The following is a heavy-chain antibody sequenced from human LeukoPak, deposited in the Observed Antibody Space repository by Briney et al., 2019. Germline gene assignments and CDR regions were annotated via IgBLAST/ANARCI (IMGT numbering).Heavy chain of an antibody. CDR1: GFTFSDYW. V-gene: IGHV3-7*01. CDR3: SSGYRILYGMDV. J-gene: IGHJ6*02. Sequence: PGGSLRLSCAASGFTFSDYWMTWVRQAPGKGLEWVANIKQDGSEKYYVDSVKGRFTISRDNAKNSLYLQMNSLRAEDTAVYYCSSGYRILYGMDVWGQGTTVTVSS. CDR2: IKQDGSEK. D-gene: IGHD3-9*01.